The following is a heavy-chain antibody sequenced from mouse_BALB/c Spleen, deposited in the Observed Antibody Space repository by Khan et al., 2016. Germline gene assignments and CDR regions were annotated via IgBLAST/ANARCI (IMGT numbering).Heavy chain of an antibody. CDR1: GDSITSGY. CDR3: ARYEVDSLDY. J-gene: IGHJ2*02. CDR2: ISYSGST. Sequence: EVQLVESGPSLVKPSQTLSLTCSVTGDSITSGYWNWIRKFPGNKLEYMGYISYSGSTYYTPSLKSRLTITRDTYKNQYYLQLTSVTTEDTATYYCARYEVDSLDYWGQGTSLTVSS. V-gene: IGHV3-8*02.